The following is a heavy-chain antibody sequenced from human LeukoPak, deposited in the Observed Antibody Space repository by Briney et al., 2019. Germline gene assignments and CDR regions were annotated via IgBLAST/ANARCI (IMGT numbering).Heavy chain of an antibody. CDR3: AREGVAEAGTYFDY. CDR2: IIPIFGTA. V-gene: IGHV1-69*06. D-gene: IGHD6-19*01. J-gene: IGHJ4*02. CDR1: GGTFSSYA. Sequence: ASVKVSCKASGGTFSSYAISWVRQAPGQGLEWMGGIIPIFGTANYAQKFQGRVTITADKSTSTAYMELSSLRSEDTAVYYCAREGVAEAGTYFDYWGQGTLVTVSS.